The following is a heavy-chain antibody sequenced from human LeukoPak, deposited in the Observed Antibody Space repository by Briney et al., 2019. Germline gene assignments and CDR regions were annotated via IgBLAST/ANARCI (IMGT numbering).Heavy chain of an antibody. CDR1: GFTVSSNY. D-gene: IGHD5-12*01. CDR2: FYGGGRT. CDR3: ARAGWLRFTTTEELDLDV. Sequence: GGSLRLSCAASGFTVSSNYMSWVRQAPRKGLEWVSVFYGGGRTYYADSVKGRFTISRDNFKNTLYLQMNSVRPEDTAVYYCARAGWLRFTTTEELDLDVWGQGTTVTVSS. J-gene: IGHJ6*02. V-gene: IGHV3-53*01.